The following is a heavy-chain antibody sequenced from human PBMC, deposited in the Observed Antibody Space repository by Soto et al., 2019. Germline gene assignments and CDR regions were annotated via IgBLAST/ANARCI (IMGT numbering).Heavy chain of an antibody. V-gene: IGHV3-30*18. Sequence: QVQLVESGGGVVQPGRSLRLSCAASGFTFSNSFMHWVRQAPGRGLEWVAAISYDGSNTYYANSVKGRFTISRDNSRDTIYLQVISLRIEDTAMYYCAKDTPLKEFDCWGQGTLVTVSS. CDR1: GFTFSNSF. CDR2: ISYDGSNT. CDR3: AKDTPLKEFDC. J-gene: IGHJ4*02.